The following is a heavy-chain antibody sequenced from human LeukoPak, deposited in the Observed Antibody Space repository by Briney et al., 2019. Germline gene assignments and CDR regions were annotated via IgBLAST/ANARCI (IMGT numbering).Heavy chain of an antibody. D-gene: IGHD1-26*01. CDR3: VKDSPPRYSGSPPAY. V-gene: IGHV3-7*03. CDR2: INKDGGEK. CDR1: GFTFSSYW. Sequence: GGSLRLSCAASGFTFSSYWMSWVRQAPGKGLEWVANINKDGGEKYYVDSVKGRFTISRDNAKNSLYLQMNSLRADDAAVYYCVKDSPPRYSGSPPAYWGQGTLVTVSS. J-gene: IGHJ4*02.